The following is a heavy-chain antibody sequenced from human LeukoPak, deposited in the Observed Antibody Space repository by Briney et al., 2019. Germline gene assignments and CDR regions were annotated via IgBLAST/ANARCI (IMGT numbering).Heavy chain of an antibody. CDR3: AREEGGGGSGSSNY. D-gene: IGHD3-10*01. J-gene: IGHJ4*02. V-gene: IGHV4-39*07. Sequence: SQTLSLTCTVSGGSISSSSYYWGWIRQPPGKGLEWIGSIYYSGSTYYNPSLKSRVTISVDTSKNQFSLKLSSVTAADTAVYYCAREEGGGGSGSSNYWGQGTLVTVSS. CDR2: IYYSGST. CDR1: GGSISSSSYY.